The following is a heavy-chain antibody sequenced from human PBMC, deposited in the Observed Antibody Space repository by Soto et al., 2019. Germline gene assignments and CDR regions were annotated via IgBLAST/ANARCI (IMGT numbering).Heavy chain of an antibody. CDR1: GGSFSSYY. CDR3: AGRDCSGTNCYYLDYYYIDV. Sequence: QVQLQESGPGLVRPSETLSLTCTVSGGSFSSYYWTWIRQSPGKGLEWIGYIYYSGSTDYNPSLSVRLSISIYTSKNQFSLRLNSMTAADTAVYYCAGRDCSGTNCYYLDYYYIDVWGKGTTVTVSS. D-gene: IGHD2-2*01. V-gene: IGHV4-59*08. CDR2: IYYSGST. J-gene: IGHJ6*03.